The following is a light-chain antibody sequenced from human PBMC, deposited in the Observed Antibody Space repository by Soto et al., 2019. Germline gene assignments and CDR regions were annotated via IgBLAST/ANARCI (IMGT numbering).Light chain of an antibody. CDR3: QQYNTWPPIT. J-gene: IGKJ1*01. CDR1: QSVSSN. V-gene: IGKV3-15*01. CDR2: GAS. Sequence: EIVMTQSPATLSVSPGERATLSCRASQSVSSNLAWYQQKPGQAPRLLIYGASIRATGIPARFSGSGSWTEFTLTISSLQSEDFAVYYCQQYNTWPPITFGQGTKVDI.